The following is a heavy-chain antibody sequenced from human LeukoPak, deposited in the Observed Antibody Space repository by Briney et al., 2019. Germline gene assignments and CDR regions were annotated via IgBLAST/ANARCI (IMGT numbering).Heavy chain of an antibody. Sequence: GGSLRLSCAASGFTFRSSDMNWVRQAPGKGLEWVSSISRSGSIFYADSVKGHFTISRDNSKNTLYLQMNTLRAEDTAVYYCAKASDFLTGVYFDYWGQGTLLTVSS. D-gene: IGHD3-9*01. J-gene: IGHJ4*02. CDR2: ISRSGSI. CDR1: GFTFRSSD. V-gene: IGHV3-23*01. CDR3: AKASDFLTGVYFDY.